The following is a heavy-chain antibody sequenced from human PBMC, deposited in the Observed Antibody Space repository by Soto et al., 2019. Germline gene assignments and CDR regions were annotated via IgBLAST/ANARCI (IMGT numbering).Heavy chain of an antibody. CDR2: IIPIFGTA. CDR3: ARQEGLVPYYFYMDV. J-gene: IGHJ6*03. D-gene: IGHD2-2*01. V-gene: IGHV1-69*13. CDR1: GGTFSSYA. Sequence: ASVKVSCKASGGTFSSYAISWVRQAPGQGLEWMGGIIPIFGTANYAQKFQGRVTITADESISTAYLQWSSLQASDTAMYYCARQEGLVPYYFYMDVWGKGTTVTVSS.